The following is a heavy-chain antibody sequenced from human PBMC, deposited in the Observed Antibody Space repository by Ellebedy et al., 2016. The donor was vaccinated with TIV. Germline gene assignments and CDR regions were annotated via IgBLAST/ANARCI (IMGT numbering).Heavy chain of an antibody. CDR1: GGSISSYY. CDR2: IYYSGST. V-gene: IGHV4-59*01. D-gene: IGHD6-19*01. J-gene: IGHJ4*02. Sequence: SETLSLTCTVSGGSISSYYWSWIRQPPGKGLEWIGYIYYSGSTNYNPSLKSRVTISVDTSKNQFSLKLSSVTAADTAVYYCARAEAVAGTALFDYWGQGTLVTVSS. CDR3: ARAEAVAGTALFDY.